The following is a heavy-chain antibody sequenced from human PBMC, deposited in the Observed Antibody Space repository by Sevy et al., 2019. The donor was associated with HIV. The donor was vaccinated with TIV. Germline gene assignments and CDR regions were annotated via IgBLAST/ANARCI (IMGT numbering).Heavy chain of an antibody. CDR3: ARDSYYYDMHSSYRPPDY. D-gene: IGHD3-22*01. J-gene: IGHJ4*02. CDR1: GYNFNTYG. V-gene: IGHV1-18*01. Sequence: ASVKVSCKASGYNFNTYGITWVRQAPGQGLEWVGWIVVNNGKTNYAARLQARISMTADTSTGTDYMELRTLTSDDTAMYFCARDSYYYDMHSSYRPPDYWGQGTLVTVSS. CDR2: IVVNNGKT.